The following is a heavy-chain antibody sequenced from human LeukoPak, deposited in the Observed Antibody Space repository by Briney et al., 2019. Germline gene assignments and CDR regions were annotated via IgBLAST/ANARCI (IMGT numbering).Heavy chain of an antibody. Sequence: GGSLRLSCAPAQFSSSVYIVSWVRLTPGKGLERGSSFRARSDYIYYAESVKGRFTISRDNAKNSLYLQMNSLRAEDTAVYYCARYVYGVVTSFDYWGQGTLVTVSS. CDR3: ARYVYGVVTSFDY. CDR2: FRARSDYI. J-gene: IGHJ4*02. D-gene: IGHD3-3*01. CDR1: QFSSSVYI. V-gene: IGHV3-21*01.